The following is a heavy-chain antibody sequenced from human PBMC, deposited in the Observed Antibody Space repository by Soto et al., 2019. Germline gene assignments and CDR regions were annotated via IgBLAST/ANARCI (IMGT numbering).Heavy chain of an antibody. Sequence: ASVKVSCKASGYTFTGYYMHWVRQAPGQGLEWTGWINPNSGGTNYAQKFQGRVTMTRDTSISTAYMELSRLRSDDTAVYYCARVFLLRQQLVNFDYWGQGTLVTVSS. J-gene: IGHJ4*02. V-gene: IGHV1-2*02. CDR2: INPNSGGT. CDR3: ARVFLLRQQLVNFDY. D-gene: IGHD6-13*01. CDR1: GYTFTGYY.